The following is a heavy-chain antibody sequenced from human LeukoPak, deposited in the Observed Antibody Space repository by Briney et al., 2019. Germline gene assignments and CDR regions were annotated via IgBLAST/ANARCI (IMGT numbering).Heavy chain of an antibody. J-gene: IGHJ4*02. V-gene: IGHV4-39*07. CDR2: IYYSGST. CDR3: ARGRYYFDY. Sequence: SSETLSLTCTDSGGSISSGPYYWGWIRQPPGKGLEWIGNIYYSGSTYYNPSLKSRVTISVDTSKNQFSLKLSSVTAADTAVYYCARGRYYFDYWGQGTLVTVSS. CDR1: GGSISSGPYY.